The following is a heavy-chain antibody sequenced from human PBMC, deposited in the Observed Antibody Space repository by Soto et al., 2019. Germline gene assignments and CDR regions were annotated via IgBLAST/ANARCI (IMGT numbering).Heavy chain of an antibody. CDR1: GVPFRSYA. CDR3: ARRFSSSSFYFDY. Sequence: GSLRLSCAAFGVPFRSYAMSLVRHAPDKGLEWVSAIDFTGAGTYYADSVKGRFTISRDNSKNTLYLQMSSLRAEDTAVYFCARRFSSSSFYFDYWGQGTLVTVSS. D-gene: IGHD6-6*01. J-gene: IGHJ4*02. V-gene: IGHV3-23*01. CDR2: IDFTGAGT.